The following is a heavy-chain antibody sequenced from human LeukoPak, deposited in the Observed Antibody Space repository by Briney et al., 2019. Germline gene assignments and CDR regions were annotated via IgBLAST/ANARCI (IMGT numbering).Heavy chain of an antibody. CDR2: ISSSSSYI. D-gene: IGHD6-13*01. Sequence: GGSLRLSCAASGFTFSSYGMHWVRQAPGKGLEWVSSISSSSSYIYYADSVKGRFTISRDNAKNSLYLQMNSLRAEDTAVYYCARDLFSAAATPYYYYGMDVWGQGTTVTVSS. CDR3: ARDLFSAAATPYYYYGMDV. V-gene: IGHV3-21*01. J-gene: IGHJ6*02. CDR1: GFTFSSYG.